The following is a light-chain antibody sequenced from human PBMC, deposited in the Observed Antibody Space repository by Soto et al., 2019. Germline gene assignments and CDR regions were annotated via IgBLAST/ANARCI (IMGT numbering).Light chain of an antibody. CDR1: KTIFSW. CDR2: GAS. V-gene: IGKV1-39*01. Sequence: DIQMTQSPSTLSASVGDRVTITCRASKTIFSWLAWYQQKPGTPPKLLIYGASSLQSGVPLRFSGSGSGTDFTLTISSLEPEDFATYYCQESYSPLWGTCGQGTKVDIK. CDR3: QESYSPLWGT. J-gene: IGKJ1*01.